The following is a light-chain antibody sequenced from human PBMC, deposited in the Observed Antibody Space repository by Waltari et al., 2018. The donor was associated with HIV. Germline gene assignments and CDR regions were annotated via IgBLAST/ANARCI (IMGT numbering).Light chain of an antibody. Sequence: QSVLTQPPSASGTPGQRVTISCSGRRSNIGSNSVSWYQQLPGTAPNLCISSNSQRPSGVPDRFSGSKSGTSASLAISGLQSEDEAEYYGAAWDDNLNALFGGGTKLTVL. V-gene: IGLV1-44*01. CDR2: SNS. J-gene: IGLJ2*01. CDR1: RSNIGSNS. CDR3: AAWDDNLNAL.